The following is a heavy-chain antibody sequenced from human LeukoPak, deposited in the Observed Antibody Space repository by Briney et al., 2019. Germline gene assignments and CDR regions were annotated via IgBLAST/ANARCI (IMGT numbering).Heavy chain of an antibody. D-gene: IGHD5-18*01. CDR3: ARVDTAMGVY. J-gene: IGHJ4*02. CDR2: IIPIFGTA. V-gene: IGHV1-69*05. Sequence: ASVKVSCKASGGTFSSYAISRVRQAPGQGLEWMGRIIPIFGTANYAQKFQGRVTITTDESTSTAYMELSSLRSEDTAVYYCARVDTAMGVYWGQGTLVTVSS. CDR1: GGTFSSYA.